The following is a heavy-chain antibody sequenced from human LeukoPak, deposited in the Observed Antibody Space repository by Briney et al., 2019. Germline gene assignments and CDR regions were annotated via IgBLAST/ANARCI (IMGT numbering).Heavy chain of an antibody. J-gene: IGHJ4*02. V-gene: IGHV1-69*04. CDR1: GGTFSSYA. Sequence: ASVKVSCKASGGTFSSYAISWVRQAPGQGLEWMGGIIPILGIANYAQKFQGRVTITADKSTSTAYMELSSLRSEDTAVYYCARGRAVAGKTYYFDYWGQGTLVTVSS. CDR2: IIPILGIA. D-gene: IGHD6-19*01. CDR3: ARGRAVAGKTYYFDY.